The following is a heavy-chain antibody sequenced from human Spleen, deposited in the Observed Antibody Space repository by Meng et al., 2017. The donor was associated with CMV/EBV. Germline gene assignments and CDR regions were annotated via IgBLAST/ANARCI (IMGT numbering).Heavy chain of an antibody. D-gene: IGHD2-2*02. CDR1: SGDYY. CDR2: IYYSGST. V-gene: IGHV4-30-4*08. Sequence: SGDYYWSWIRQPPGKGLEWIGYIYYSGSTYYHPSLESRVTISVDTSRNQFSLRLGSVTAADTAVYYCARDHGCYSASCYNNYGMDVWGQGTTVTVSS. CDR3: ARDHGCYSASCYNNYGMDV. J-gene: IGHJ6*02.